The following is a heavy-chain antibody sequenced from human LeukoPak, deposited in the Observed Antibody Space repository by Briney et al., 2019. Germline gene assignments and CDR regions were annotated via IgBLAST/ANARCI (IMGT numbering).Heavy chain of an antibody. J-gene: IGHJ4*02. Sequence: ASVKVSCKVSGYTLTELSMHWVRQAPGKGLEWMGGFDPEDGETIYAQKFQGRVTMTEDTSTDTAYMELSSLRPEDTAVYYCATGLAYCGGDCFNYFDYWGQGTLVTVSS. CDR3: ATGLAYCGGDCFNYFDY. CDR1: GYTLTELS. D-gene: IGHD2-21*02. V-gene: IGHV1-24*01. CDR2: FDPEDGET.